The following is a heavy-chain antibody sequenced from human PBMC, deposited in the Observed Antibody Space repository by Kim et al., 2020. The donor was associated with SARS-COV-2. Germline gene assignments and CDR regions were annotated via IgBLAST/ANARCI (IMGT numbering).Heavy chain of an antibody. J-gene: IGHJ4*02. Sequence: GGSLRLSCAASGFSFSHYAMDWVRQAPGKGLEWVSSISVGGDSKSYADSVKGRFTISRDNSKNTLYLQMNSLRADDTAVYYCAKEGGTVLGDYWGQGTLVTVTS. CDR2: ISVGGDSK. V-gene: IGHV3-23*01. CDR1: GFSFSHYA. CDR3: AKEGGTVLGDY. D-gene: IGHD1-26*01.